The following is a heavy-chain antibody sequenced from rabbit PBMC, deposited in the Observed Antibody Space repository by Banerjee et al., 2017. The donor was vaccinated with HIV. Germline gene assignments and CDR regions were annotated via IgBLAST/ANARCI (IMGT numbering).Heavy chain of an antibody. J-gene: IGHJ3*01. D-gene: IGHD6-1*01. Sequence: QEQLEESGGGLVKPEGSLTLTCKASGFDLSSYYYMCWVRQAPGKGLEWIACIYTTTDTTWYASWAKGRFTISRTSSTTVTLQMTSLTAADTATYFCARGAISPVGYGYAGYAYALTRLDLWGPGTLVTVS. CDR3: ARGAISPVGYGYAGYAYALTRLDL. CDR1: GFDLSSYYY. CDR2: IYTTTDTT. V-gene: IGHV1S45*01.